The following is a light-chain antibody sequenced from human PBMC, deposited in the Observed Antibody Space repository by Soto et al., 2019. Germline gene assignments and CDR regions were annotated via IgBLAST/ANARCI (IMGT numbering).Light chain of an antibody. Sequence: DIQMTQSPSSLSASVGDRVTITCRASQSISSHLNWYQHKPGKAPYLLIYGASNLQNGVPSRFSGSASETDFTLTISNLQPEDFATYCCKQTYSIPWTFGQGTKVEIK. J-gene: IGKJ1*01. CDR3: KQTYSIPWT. CDR1: QSISSH. V-gene: IGKV1-39*01. CDR2: GAS.